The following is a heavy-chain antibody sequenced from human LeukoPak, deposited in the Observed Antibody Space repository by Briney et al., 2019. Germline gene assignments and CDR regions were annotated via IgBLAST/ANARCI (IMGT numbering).Heavy chain of an antibody. CDR1: GFTFSTYD. D-gene: IGHD5-12*01. Sequence: PGGSLRLSCVASGFTFSTYDMHWVRQAPGKGLEWVSGIGTTGDTYYAASVKGRFTISREDAKNSLYLQMNSLRAGDTAVYYCARNPVPTTDFDFWGQGTLVTVSS. CDR3: ARNPVPTTDFDF. CDR2: IGTTGDT. J-gene: IGHJ4*02. V-gene: IGHV3-13*01.